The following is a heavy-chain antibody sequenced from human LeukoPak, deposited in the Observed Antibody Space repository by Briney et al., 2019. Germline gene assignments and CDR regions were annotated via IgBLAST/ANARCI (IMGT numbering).Heavy chain of an antibody. Sequence: GGSLRLSCAASGFTFNNFGMNWVRQAPGKGLEWVSSISSSSSYIYYADSVKGRFTISRDNAKSSLYLQMNSLRVEDTAVYYCAKAGTYYGSGSYYYYYYYYMDVWGKGTTVTISS. D-gene: IGHD3-10*01. CDR1: GFTFNNFG. J-gene: IGHJ6*03. CDR2: ISSSSSYI. V-gene: IGHV3-21*01. CDR3: AKAGTYYGSGSYYYYYYYYMDV.